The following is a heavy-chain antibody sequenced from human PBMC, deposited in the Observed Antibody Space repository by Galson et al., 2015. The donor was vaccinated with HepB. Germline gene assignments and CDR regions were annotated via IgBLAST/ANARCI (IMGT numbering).Heavy chain of an antibody. Sequence: ETLSLTCTVSGGSISSYYWSWIRQPPGKGLEWIGYIYYSGSTNYNPSLKSRVTISVDTSKNQFSLKLSSVTAADTAVYYCARDPKRYYYGMDVWGQGTTVTVSS. V-gene: IGHV4-59*01. CDR3: ARDPKRYYYGMDV. CDR2: IYYSGST. D-gene: IGHD1-1*01. CDR1: GGSISSYY. J-gene: IGHJ6*02.